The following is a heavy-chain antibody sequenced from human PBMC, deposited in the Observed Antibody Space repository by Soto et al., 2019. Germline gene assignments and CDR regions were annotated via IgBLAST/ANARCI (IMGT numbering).Heavy chain of an antibody. CDR1: GGTFSSYA. J-gene: IGHJ5*02. Sequence: SVKVSCKASGGTFSSYAISWVRQAPGQGLEWMGVIIPIFEITNYAQNLQGRVTMTTDTSTSTLYMELSRLRSEDSAVYYCVTDNSENDEAWWLDPWGQGTLVTVSS. CDR2: IIPIFEIT. CDR3: VTDNSENDEAWWLDP. V-gene: IGHV1-69*10. D-gene: IGHD3-22*01.